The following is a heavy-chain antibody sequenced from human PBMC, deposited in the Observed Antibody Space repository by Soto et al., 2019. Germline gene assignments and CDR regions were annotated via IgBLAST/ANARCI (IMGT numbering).Heavy chain of an antibody. V-gene: IGHV4-59*08. CDR1: GGSISSYY. CDR2: IFNSGST. D-gene: IGHD3-16*01. J-gene: IGHJ3*02. CDR3: GRVGGWLGGSNAFDI. Sequence: SETLSLTCTVSGGSISSYYWSWIRQPPGKGLEWIGYIFNSGSTNYNPSLKSRVTISVDTSKNQFSLKLRSVTAADTATYYCGRVGGWLGGSNAFDIWGQGTTVTVSS.